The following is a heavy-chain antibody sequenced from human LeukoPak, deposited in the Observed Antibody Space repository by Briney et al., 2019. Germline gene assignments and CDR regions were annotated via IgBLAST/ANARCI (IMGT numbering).Heavy chain of an antibody. V-gene: IGHV5-51*01. CDR3: ARTYCSGGSCYPTQDNWFDP. J-gene: IGHJ5*02. Sequence: GESLKISCKGSGYSFTSYWIGWVRQMPGKGLEWMGIIYPGDSDTRYSPSFQGQVTISADKSISTAYLQWSSLKASDTATYYCARTYCSGGSCYPTQDNWFDPWGQGTLVTVSS. CDR2: IYPGDSDT. D-gene: IGHD2-15*01. CDR1: GYSFTSYW.